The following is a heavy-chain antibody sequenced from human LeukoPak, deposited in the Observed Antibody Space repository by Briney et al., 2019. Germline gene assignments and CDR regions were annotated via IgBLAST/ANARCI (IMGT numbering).Heavy chain of an antibody. CDR2: INHSGST. Sequence: PSETLSLTCAVYGGSFSGYYWSWIRQPPGKGLEWIGEINHSGSTNYNPSLKSRVTISVDTSKNQFSLKLSSVTAADTAVYYCARQGYYDSSGYYPLDYWGQGTLVTVSS. CDR3: ARQGYYDSSGYYPLDY. CDR1: GGSFSGYY. V-gene: IGHV4-34*01. J-gene: IGHJ4*02. D-gene: IGHD3-22*01.